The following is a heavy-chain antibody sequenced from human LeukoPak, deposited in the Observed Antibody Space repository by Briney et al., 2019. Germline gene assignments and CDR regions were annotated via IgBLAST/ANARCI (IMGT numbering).Heavy chain of an antibody. J-gene: IGHJ4*02. D-gene: IGHD3-16*01. CDR2: IKSKTVGGTT. CDR3: TTDGGFDY. CDR1: GFTFSNAW. Sequence: GGSLRLSCAASGFTFSNAWMSWVRQAPGKGLEWVGRIKSKTVGGTTDYAAPVEGRFTISRDDSKNTLYLQMNSLKTEDTAVYYCTTDGGFDYWGQGTLVTVSS. V-gene: IGHV3-15*01.